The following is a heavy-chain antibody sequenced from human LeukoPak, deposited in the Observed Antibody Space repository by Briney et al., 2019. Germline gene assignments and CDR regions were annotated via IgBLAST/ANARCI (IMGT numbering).Heavy chain of an antibody. D-gene: IGHD5-12*01. V-gene: IGHV1-69*04. J-gene: IGHJ4*02. CDR1: GGTFSSYT. Sequence: GASVKVSCKASGGTFSSYTISWVRQAPGQGLEWMGRIIPILGIANYAQKFQGRVTITADKSTSTAYMELSSLRSEDTAVYYCAGDLDPYSGYDPRYDYWGQGTLVTVSS. CDR3: AGDLDPYSGYDPRYDY. CDR2: IIPILGIA.